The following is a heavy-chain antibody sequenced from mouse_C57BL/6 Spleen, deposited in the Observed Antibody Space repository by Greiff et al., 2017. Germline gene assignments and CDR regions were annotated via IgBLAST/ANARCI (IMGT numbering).Heavy chain of an antibody. CDR2: ISDGGSYT. D-gene: IGHD2-10*02. Sequence: EVNLVESGGGLVKPGGSLKLSCAASGFTFSSYAMSWVRQTPEKRLEWVATISDGGSYTYYPDNVKGRFTISRDNAKNNLYLQMSHLKSEDTAMYYCARDRGYGNYAWFAYWGQGTLVTVSA. V-gene: IGHV5-4*01. CDR1: GFTFSSYA. J-gene: IGHJ3*01. CDR3: ARDRGYGNYAWFAY.